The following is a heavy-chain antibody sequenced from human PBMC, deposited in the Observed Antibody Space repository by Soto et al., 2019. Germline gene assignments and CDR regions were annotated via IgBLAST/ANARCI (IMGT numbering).Heavy chain of an antibody. V-gene: IGHV3-23*01. J-gene: IGHJ5*02. Sequence: GGSLRLSCAASGFTFSSYAMSWVRQAPGKGLEWVSAISGSGGSTYYADSVKGRFTISRDNSKNTLYLQMNSLRAEDTAVYYCAKAGIGYYDSSGYYYGAWGQGALGTVSS. D-gene: IGHD3-22*01. CDR1: GFTFSSYA. CDR3: AKAGIGYYDSSGYYYGA. CDR2: ISGSGGST.